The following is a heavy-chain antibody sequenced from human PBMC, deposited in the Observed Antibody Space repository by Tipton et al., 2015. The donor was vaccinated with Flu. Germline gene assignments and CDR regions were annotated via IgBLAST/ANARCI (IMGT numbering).Heavy chain of an antibody. CDR2: IYPSGGT. D-gene: IGHD1-26*01. J-gene: IGHJ4*02. CDR3: AREGRNSGGLDY. V-gene: IGHV4-4*07. Sequence: TLSLTCSVSNGPINYFYWSWIRQPAGKGLEWIGRIYPSGGTDYNPSLGGRVTMSVDTAKSQFSLKLTSVTAADTAVYFCAREGRNSGGLDYWGQGTLVTVSS. CDR1: NGPINYFY.